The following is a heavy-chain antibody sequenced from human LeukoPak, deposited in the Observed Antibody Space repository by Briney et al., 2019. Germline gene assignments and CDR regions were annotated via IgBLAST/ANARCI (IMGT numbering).Heavy chain of an antibody. CDR3: TTVTQTPGFWSGYPPFDY. J-gene: IGHJ4*02. V-gene: IGHV3-15*01. CDR1: GFTFSSYW. CDR2: IKSKTDGGTT. Sequence: GGSLRLSCAASGFTFSSYWMSWVRQAPGKGLEWVGRIKSKTDGGTTDYAAPVKGRFTISRDDSKNTLYLQMNSLKTEDTAVYYCTTVTQTPGFWSGYPPFDYWGQGTLVTVSS. D-gene: IGHD3-3*01.